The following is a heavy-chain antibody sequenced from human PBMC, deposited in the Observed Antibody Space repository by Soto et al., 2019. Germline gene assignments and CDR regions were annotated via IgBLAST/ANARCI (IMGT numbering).Heavy chain of an antibody. CDR2: IYSTGNT. J-gene: IGHJ6*01. V-gene: IGHV4-39*01. CDR1: GDSIRSSSY. Sequence: SETLSLTCTVSGDSIRSSSYWGWIRQPPVKGLEWIGSIYSTGNTYYNPSLNSQVTISVDTSKNQFSLNVISVTAADTAVYYCRRSSRYSTDVWGQGTTVTVSS. D-gene: IGHD6-13*01. CDR3: RRSSRYSTDV.